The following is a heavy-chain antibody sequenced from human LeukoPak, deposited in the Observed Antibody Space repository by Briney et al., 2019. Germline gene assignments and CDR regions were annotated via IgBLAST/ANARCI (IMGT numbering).Heavy chain of an antibody. CDR3: ARRYSSGWYYFDY. CDR2: IKWNGGST. Sequence: GGSLRLSCAASGFTFDDYDMSWVRQAPGKGLEWVSSIKWNGGSTGYADSVKGRFTISRDNAKNSLYLQMNSLRAEDTAVYYCARRYSSGWYYFDYWGQGTLVTVSS. CDR1: GFTFDDYD. J-gene: IGHJ4*02. D-gene: IGHD6-19*01. V-gene: IGHV3-20*04.